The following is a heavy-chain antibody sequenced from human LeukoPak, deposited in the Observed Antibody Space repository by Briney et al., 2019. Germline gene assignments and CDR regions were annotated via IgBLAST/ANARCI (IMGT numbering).Heavy chain of an antibody. D-gene: IGHD3-16*01. Sequence: GGSLRLSCAASEFTFSDHWMTWVRQAPGKGLEWVADIKKDGSEKNQVESVKGRFTISRDNAKNSLYLQMNSLRAEDTAVYYCAKDMEGGLYYFDYWGQGTLVTVSS. CDR2: IKKDGSEK. V-gene: IGHV3-7*03. J-gene: IGHJ4*02. CDR1: EFTFSDHW. CDR3: AKDMEGGLYYFDY.